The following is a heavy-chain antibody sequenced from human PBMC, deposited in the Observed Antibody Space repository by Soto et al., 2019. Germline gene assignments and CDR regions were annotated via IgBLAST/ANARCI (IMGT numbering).Heavy chain of an antibody. Sequence: KPSETLSLTCTVSGGSISSYYWSWIRQPAGKGLEWIGRIYTSGSTNYNPSLKSRVTMSVDTSKNQFSLKLSSVTAADTAVYYCARDPSFLWFVEGGGIYGMDVWGQGTTVTVSS. V-gene: IGHV4-4*07. D-gene: IGHD3-10*01. J-gene: IGHJ6*02. CDR3: ARDPSFLWFVEGGGIYGMDV. CDR2: IYTSGST. CDR1: GGSISSYY.